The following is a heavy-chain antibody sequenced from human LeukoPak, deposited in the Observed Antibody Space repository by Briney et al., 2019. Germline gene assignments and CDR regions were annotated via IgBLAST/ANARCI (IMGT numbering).Heavy chain of an antibody. D-gene: IGHD3-3*01. CDR3: ARHQRSYDFWSGYYIPSWFDP. V-gene: IGHV4-38-2*01. Sequence: SETLSLTCAVSGYSISSGYFWGWIRQPPGKGPEWIGSIPHSGSTHYNPSLKSRVTISVYTSKNPFSLKLSSGTAADTAVYYCARHQRSYDFWSGYYIPSWFDPWGQGTLVTVSS. J-gene: IGHJ5*02. CDR2: IPHSGST. CDR1: GYSISSGYF.